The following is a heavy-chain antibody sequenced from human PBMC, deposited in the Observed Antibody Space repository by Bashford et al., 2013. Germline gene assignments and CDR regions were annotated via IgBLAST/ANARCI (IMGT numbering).Heavy chain of an antibody. Sequence: VASVKVSCKASGYTLPSYGISWVRQAPGQGLEWMGWISAYNGNTNYAQKLQGRVTMTTDTSTSTAYMELRSLRSEDTAVYYCARVRVRYYDSSEIWESLFDYWGQGTLVTVSS. V-gene: IGHV1-18*01. CDR1: GYTLPSYG. CDR2: ISAYNGNT. D-gene: IGHD3-22*01. CDR3: ARVRVRYYDSSEIWESLFDY. J-gene: IGHJ4*02.